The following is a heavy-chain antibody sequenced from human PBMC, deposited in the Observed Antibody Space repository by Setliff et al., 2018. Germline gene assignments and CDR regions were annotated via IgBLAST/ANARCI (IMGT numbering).Heavy chain of an antibody. V-gene: IGHV4-39*01. J-gene: IGHJ4*02. Sequence: SETLSLTCTVSGGSMRSISYYWGWVRQPPGKGLEWIGTIYDSGTTYYNPSLKSRVTISVDTSRNEFSLKLTSVTAADTAVYYCATHDSNGYIRTYSFDNWGQGTLVTVSS. CDR1: GGSMRSISYY. CDR2: IYDSGTT. CDR3: ATHDSNGYIRTYSFDN. D-gene: IGHD3-22*01.